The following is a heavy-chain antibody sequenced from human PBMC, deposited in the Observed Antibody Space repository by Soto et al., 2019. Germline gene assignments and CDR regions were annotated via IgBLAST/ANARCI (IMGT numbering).Heavy chain of an antibody. D-gene: IGHD6-19*01. V-gene: IGHV3-48*02. Sequence: EVQLVESGGGLVQPGGSLRLSCAASGFTFSSYSMNWVRQAPGKGLEWVSYISSSSSTIYYADSVKGRFTISRDNAKNSLYLQMHSLRDEDTAVYYCARDFGAVAGTRVGYWGQGTLVTVSS. J-gene: IGHJ4*02. CDR2: ISSSSSTI. CDR3: ARDFGAVAGTRVGY. CDR1: GFTFSSYS.